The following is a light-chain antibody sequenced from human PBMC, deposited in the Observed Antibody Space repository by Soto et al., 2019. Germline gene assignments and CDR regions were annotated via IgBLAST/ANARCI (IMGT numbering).Light chain of an antibody. CDR2: GAS. V-gene: IGKV3-20*01. CDR3: QQYGISPLT. J-gene: IGKJ4*01. CDR1: QSVSSSY. Sequence: EIVLTQSPGTLSLSPGERATLSCRASQSVSSSYLAWYQQKPGQAPRLLIYGASSRSTGITDRFSGSGSGTDFTLTISRLAPEYFAVYYCQQYGISPLTCGGGTKVEIK.